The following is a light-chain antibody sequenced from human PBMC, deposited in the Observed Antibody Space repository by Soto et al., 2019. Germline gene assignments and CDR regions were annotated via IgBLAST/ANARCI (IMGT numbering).Light chain of an antibody. CDR2: GAS. V-gene: IGKV3-15*01. CDR3: QQCHNWTLT. Sequence: EIVMTQSPATLSLSPGERAALSCRASQSINSELAWYQQKPGQPPRLLIYGASTRATGVPARFTGSESGSEFPLTISGLQSEDFAVYYCQQCHNWTLTFGKGTRLEI. J-gene: IGKJ2*01. CDR1: QSINSE.